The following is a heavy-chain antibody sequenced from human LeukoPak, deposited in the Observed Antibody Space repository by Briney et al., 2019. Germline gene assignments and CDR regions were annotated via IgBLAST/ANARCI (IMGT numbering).Heavy chain of an antibody. CDR3: ATLYGSCWSVYYYYMDV. CDR2: IYYSGST. Sequence: SETLSLTCTVSGGFIRSRSYHWRRIRQPPGKGLEWIGSIYYSGSTHYNPSLKSRVTISVDTSKNQFSLKLSSVTAADTAVYYGATLYGSCWSVYYYYMDVWGKGTTVTVSS. CDR1: GGFIRSRSYH. J-gene: IGHJ6*03. D-gene: IGHD6-19*01. V-gene: IGHV4-39*01.